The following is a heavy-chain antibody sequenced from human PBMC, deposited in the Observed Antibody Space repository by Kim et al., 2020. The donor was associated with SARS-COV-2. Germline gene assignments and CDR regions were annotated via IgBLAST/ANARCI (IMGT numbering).Heavy chain of an antibody. D-gene: IGHD6-13*01. Sequence: GGSLRLSCAASGFTFSSYAMHWVRQAPGKGLEWVAVISYDGSNKYYADSVKGRFTISRDNSKNTLYLQMNSLRAEDTAVYYCARGRQQPNYWGQGTLVTVSS. J-gene: IGHJ4*02. CDR3: ARGRQQPNY. CDR2: ISYDGSNK. V-gene: IGHV3-30*04. CDR1: GFTFSSYA.